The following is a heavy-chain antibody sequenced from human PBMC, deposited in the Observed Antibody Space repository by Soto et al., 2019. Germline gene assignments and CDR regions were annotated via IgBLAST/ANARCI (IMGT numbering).Heavy chain of an antibody. CDR1: GFTFSSYS. D-gene: IGHD3-10*01. J-gene: IGHJ5*02. Sequence: EVQLVESGGGLVKPGGSLRLSCAASGFTFSSYSMNWVRQAPGKGLEWVSSISSSSSYIYYADSVKGRFTISRDNAKNSLYLQMNSLGGEDTAVYYCARDTYYYGSGSYSPWGQGTLVTVSS. V-gene: IGHV3-21*01. CDR2: ISSSSSYI. CDR3: ARDTYYYGSGSYSP.